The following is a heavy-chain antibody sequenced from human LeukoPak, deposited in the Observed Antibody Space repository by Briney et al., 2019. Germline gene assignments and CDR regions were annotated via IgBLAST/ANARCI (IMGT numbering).Heavy chain of an antibody. J-gene: IGHJ4*02. V-gene: IGHV4-38-2*01. CDR2: IYHSGST. CDR3: SSHPIWNGHFNF. D-gene: IGHD1-1*01. Sequence: PSETLSLTCVVSDYSISSGYYWGWIRQPPGKGLEWIGSIYHSGSTYYNPSLKSRVTISVDTSKNQFSLKLSTLTAADTAVYYCSSHPIWNGHFNFWGQGSLVTVSS. CDR1: DYSISSGYY.